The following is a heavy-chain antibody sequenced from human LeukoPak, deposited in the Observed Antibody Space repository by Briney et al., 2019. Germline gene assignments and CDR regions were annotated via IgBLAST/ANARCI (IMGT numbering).Heavy chain of an antibody. J-gene: IGHJ4*02. D-gene: IGHD6-13*01. CDR3: ANEGAAGH. Sequence: SETLSLTCTVSGGSISSYYWSWIRQPPGKGLEWIEYIYYSGTTNYNPSLKSRVTISVDTSKNQISLKLSSVTAADTAVYYCANEGAAGHWGQGTLVTVSS. CDR2: IYYSGTT. CDR1: GGSISSYY. V-gene: IGHV4-59*01.